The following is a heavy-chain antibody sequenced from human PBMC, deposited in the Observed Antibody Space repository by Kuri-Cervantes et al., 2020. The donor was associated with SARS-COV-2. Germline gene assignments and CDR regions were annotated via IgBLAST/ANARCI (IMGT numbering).Heavy chain of an antibody. Sequence: GSLRLSCTVSGGSISSYYWSWIRHPPGKGLEWIGYIYYSGSTNYNPSLKSRVTISIGTSKNQFSLKLSSVTAADTAGYYCVKGGARITNSGVVIANWFDPWGQGTLVTVSS. CDR1: GGSISSYY. CDR2: IYYSGST. J-gene: IGHJ5*02. D-gene: IGHD3-3*01. V-gene: IGHV4-59*12. CDR3: VKGGARITNSGVVIANWFDP.